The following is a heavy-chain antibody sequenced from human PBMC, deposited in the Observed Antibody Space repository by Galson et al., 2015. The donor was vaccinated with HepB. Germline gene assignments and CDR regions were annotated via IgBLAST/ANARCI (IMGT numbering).Heavy chain of an antibody. Sequence: SVKVSCKASGYTFTSYAMHWVRQAPGQRLEWMGWINAGNGNTKYSQKFQGRVTITRDTSASTAYVELSSLRSEDTAVYYCARGSSGSGRVFDYWGQGTLVTVSS. CDR3: ARGSSGSGRVFDY. J-gene: IGHJ4*02. V-gene: IGHV1-3*01. D-gene: IGHD6-19*01. CDR2: INAGNGNT. CDR1: GYTFTSYA.